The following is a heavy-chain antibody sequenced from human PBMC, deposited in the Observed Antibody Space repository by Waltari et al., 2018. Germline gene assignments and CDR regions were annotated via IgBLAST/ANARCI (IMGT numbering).Heavy chain of an antibody. CDR1: GFSFMGFV. D-gene: IGHD3-16*02. Sequence: EVQLLESAGGLVQPGEALRLSCAASGFSFMGFVMTWVRQAPGEGLECVASISGSGATPFYADSVKGRFTIVRDNSRDTVYLQMNSLTVDDSAVYYCAKGSRGYTNYFFDSWGQGTLVSVSS. CDR2: ISGSGATP. J-gene: IGHJ4*02. CDR3: AKGSRGYTNYFFDS. V-gene: IGHV3-23*01.